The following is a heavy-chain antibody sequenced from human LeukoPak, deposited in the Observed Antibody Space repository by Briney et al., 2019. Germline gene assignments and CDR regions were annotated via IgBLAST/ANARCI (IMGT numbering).Heavy chain of an antibody. V-gene: IGHV3-7*03. CDR3: ARGGGLDV. D-gene: IGHD3-16*01. Sequence: GGSLRLSCTASGFTFSSYAVSWVRQAPGKGLEWVASINHNGNVNYYVDSVKGRFTISRDNAKNSLYLQMSNLRAEDTAVYFCARGGGLDVWGQGATVTVSS. J-gene: IGHJ6*02. CDR1: GFTFSSYA. CDR2: INHNGNVN.